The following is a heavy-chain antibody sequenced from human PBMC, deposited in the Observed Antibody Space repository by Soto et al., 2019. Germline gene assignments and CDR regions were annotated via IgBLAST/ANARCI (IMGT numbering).Heavy chain of an antibody. CDR2: ISSGATEK. CDR3: VKGVGNSWRNVDH. D-gene: IGHD1-20*01. J-gene: IGHJ1*01. CDR1: GFTFSNYG. Sequence: QVQLVESGGGVVQPGRSLVVSCAASGFTFSNYGMHWVRQAHGMGLEWLAVISSGATEKYYADSMKGRFTISRDDSKNMVYLQLNSLRHEDTAVDLCVKGVGNSWRNVDHWGQGTLVTVSS. V-gene: IGHV3-30*18.